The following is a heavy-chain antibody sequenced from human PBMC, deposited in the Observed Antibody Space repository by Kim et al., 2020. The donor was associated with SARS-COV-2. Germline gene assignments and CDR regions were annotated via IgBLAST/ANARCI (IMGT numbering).Heavy chain of an antibody. J-gene: IGHJ6*02. D-gene: IGHD3-10*01. V-gene: IGHV1-18*01. CDR3: ARYYYGSGGMDV. Sequence: TNHAQKLQGRGTMTTDTTTSTAYMEMRSLRSDDTAVYYCARYYYGSGGMDVWGQGTTVTVSS. CDR2: T.